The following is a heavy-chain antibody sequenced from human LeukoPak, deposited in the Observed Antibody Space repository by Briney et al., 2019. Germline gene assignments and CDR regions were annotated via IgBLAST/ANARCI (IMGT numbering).Heavy chain of an antibody. CDR1: GGSFSGYY. V-gene: IGHV4-34*01. CDR3: ARMAAGVDY. Sequence: RTSETLSLTCAVYGGSFSGYYWSWIRQPPGKGLEWIGSIYHSGSTYYNPSLKSRVTISVDTSKNQFSLKLSSVTAADTAVYYCARMAAGVDYWGQGTLVTVSS. J-gene: IGHJ4*02. D-gene: IGHD6-13*01. CDR2: IYHSGST.